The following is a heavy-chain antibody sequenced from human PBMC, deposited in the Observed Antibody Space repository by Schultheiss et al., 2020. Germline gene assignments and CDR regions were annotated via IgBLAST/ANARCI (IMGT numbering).Heavy chain of an antibody. V-gene: IGHV4-39*01. J-gene: IGHJ4*02. CDR1: GGSISSSSYY. CDR3: ARVHNYGLDN. D-gene: IGHD5-18*01. Sequence: SETLSLTCTVSGGSISSSSYYWGWIRQPPGKGLEWIGSIYYSGSTNYNPSLKSRVTISVDTSKNQFSLKLSSVTAADTAVYYCARVHNYGLDNWGQGTLVTVSS. CDR2: IYYSGST.